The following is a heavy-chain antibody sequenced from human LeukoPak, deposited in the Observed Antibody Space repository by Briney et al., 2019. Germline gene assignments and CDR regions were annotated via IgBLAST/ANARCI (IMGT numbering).Heavy chain of an antibody. CDR3: AKEDWGPRFDP. CDR1: GFTSTTYW. CDR2: INHDGTDK. J-gene: IGHJ5*02. D-gene: IGHD7-27*01. V-gene: IGHV3-7*05. Sequence: GGSLRLSCAASGFTSTTYWMTWVRQAPGKGLHWVANINHDGTDKNYADSVKGRFTISRDNAKRSVFLKMNSLRAEDTGLYCCAKEDWGPRFDPRGQGTLVTVS.